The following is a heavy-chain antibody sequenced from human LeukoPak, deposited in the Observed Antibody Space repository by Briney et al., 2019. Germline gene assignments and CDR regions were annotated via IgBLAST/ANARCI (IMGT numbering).Heavy chain of an antibody. Sequence: SETLSLTCAVYGGSFSGYYWSWIRQPPGKGLEWIGEINHSGSTNYNPSLKSRVTISVDTSKNQFSLKLSSVTAADTAVYYCARGLPGGYLRKGGHFDPWGQGTLVTVSS. CDR3: ARGLPGGYLRKGGHFDP. V-gene: IGHV4-34*01. J-gene: IGHJ5*02. CDR1: GGSFSGYY. D-gene: IGHD6-13*01. CDR2: INHSGST.